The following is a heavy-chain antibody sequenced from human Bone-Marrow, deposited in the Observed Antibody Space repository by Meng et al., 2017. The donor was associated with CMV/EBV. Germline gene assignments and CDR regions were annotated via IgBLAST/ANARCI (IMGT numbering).Heavy chain of an antibody. V-gene: IGHV1-8*01. CDR3: ASGSRTASHP. D-gene: IGHD1/OR15-1a*01. CDR2: MNPNSGNT. Sequence: ASVKVSCKASGYTFTSYDINWVRQATGQGLEWMGWMNPNSGNTGYAQKFQGRFTISRDNSKNTLYVQMNSLRGEDTAVYYCASGSRTASHPWGQGTLVTVYS. J-gene: IGHJ5*02. CDR1: GYTFTSYD.